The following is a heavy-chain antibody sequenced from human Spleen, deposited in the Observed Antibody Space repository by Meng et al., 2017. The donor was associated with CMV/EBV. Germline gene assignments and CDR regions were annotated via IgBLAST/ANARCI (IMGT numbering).Heavy chain of an antibody. CDR1: GYAFMNYG. J-gene: IGHJ6*02. CDR2: VSGNTGKT. Sequence: ASVKVSCKASGYAFMNYGITWVRQAPAQELEWVGWVSGNTGKTDSSEKFQGRVALTTDPSTTTAFMEVWSLSSDDTAIYYCARFGRLLYSSSSGDRYYFYDGVDVWGQGTTVTVSS. V-gene: IGHV1-18*01. D-gene: IGHD6-6*01. CDR3: ARFGRLLYSSSSGDRYYFYDGVDV.